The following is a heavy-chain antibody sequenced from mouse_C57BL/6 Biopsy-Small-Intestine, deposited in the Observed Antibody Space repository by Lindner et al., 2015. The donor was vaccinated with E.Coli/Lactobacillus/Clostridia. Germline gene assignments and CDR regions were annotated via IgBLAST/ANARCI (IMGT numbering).Heavy chain of an antibody. CDR1: GYTFTGYW. CDR2: ILPGSGRT. CDR3: ARSWNWYFDV. J-gene: IGHJ1*03. Sequence: VQLQESGTELMKPGASVKLSCKATGYTFTGYWIEWVKQRPGHGLEWIGEILPGSGRTSYNEKFKGKATLTADTSSNTACMQLSSLTTEDSAIYYCARSWNWYFDVWGTGTTVTVSS. V-gene: IGHV1-9*01.